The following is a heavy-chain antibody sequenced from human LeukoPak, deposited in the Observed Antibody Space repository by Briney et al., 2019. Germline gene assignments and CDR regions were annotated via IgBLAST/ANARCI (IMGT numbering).Heavy chain of an antibody. Sequence: PGGSLRLSCAASGFSFNTYAMSWVRQAPGKGLEWVSAISNTGGSTYYADSVKGRFTISRDKSKNTLSLQMNSLRAEDTAVYYCAQQVGYCSSGSCYFTYWGRGTLVTVSS. D-gene: IGHD2-15*01. CDR1: GFSFNTYA. CDR2: ISNTGGST. V-gene: IGHV3-23*01. CDR3: AQQVGYCSSGSCYFTY. J-gene: IGHJ1*01.